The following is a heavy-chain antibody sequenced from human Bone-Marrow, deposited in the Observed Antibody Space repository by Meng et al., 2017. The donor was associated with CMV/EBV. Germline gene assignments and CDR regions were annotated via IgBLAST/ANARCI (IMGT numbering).Heavy chain of an antibody. J-gene: IGHJ4*02. Sequence: ASVQDTCKASGYTFTSYGSSWVRQAPGQGLEWMGWISAYNGNTNYAQKLQGRVTMTTYTSTSTAYMELRSLRTDDTAVYYCARASGYSSCWYRDLYYFDYWGQGTLVTVSS. CDR3: ARASGYSSCWYRDLYYFDY. V-gene: IGHV1-18*01. D-gene: IGHD6-19*01. CDR1: GYTFTSYG. CDR2: ISAYNGNT.